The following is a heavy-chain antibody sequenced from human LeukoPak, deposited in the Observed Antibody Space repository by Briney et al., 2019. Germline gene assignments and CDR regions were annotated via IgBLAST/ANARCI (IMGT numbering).Heavy chain of an antibody. D-gene: IGHD6-19*01. CDR2: INHSGST. J-gene: IGHJ4*02. V-gene: IGHV4-34*01. CDR3: ASTLTGYSSGWVDY. Sequence: SETLSLTCAVYGGSFSGYYWSWIRQPPGKGLEWIGEINHSGSTNYNPSLKSRVTVSVDTSKNQFSLKLSSVTAADTAVYYCASTLTGYSSGWVDYWGQGTLVTVSS. CDR1: GGSFSGYY.